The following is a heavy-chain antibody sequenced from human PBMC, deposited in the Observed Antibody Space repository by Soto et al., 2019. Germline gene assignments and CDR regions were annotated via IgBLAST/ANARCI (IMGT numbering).Heavy chain of an antibody. V-gene: IGHV5-51*01. D-gene: IGHD3-10*01. J-gene: IGHJ4*02. CDR3: ARRRTPGLYYYGSGSYSV. CDR2: IYPGDSDT. CDR1: GYSFTSYW. Sequence: GESLKISCKGSGYSFTSYWISWVRQMPGKGLEWMGIIYPGDSDTRYSPSFQGQVTISADKSISTAYLQWSSLKASDTAMYYCARRRTPGLYYYGSGSYSVWGQGTLVTVSS.